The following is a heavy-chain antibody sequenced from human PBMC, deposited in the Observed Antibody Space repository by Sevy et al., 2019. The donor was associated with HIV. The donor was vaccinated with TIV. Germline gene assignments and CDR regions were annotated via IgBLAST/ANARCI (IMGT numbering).Heavy chain of an antibody. J-gene: IGHJ3*02. V-gene: IGHV3-30*04. CDR1: GFTFSSYA. D-gene: IGHD4-17*01. Sequence: GGSLRLSCAASGFTFSSYAMHWVRQAPGKGLEWVAVISYDGSNKYYADSVKGRFTISRDNSKNTLYLQMNSLRAEDTAVYYCASPMTTVVNRGVAFDIWGQGTMVTVS. CDR3: ASPMTTVVNRGVAFDI. CDR2: ISYDGSNK.